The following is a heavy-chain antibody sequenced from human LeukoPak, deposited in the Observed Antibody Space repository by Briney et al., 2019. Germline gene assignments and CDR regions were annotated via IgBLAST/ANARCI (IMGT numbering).Heavy chain of an antibody. Sequence: GGSLRLSCAASGFIFSNYHMNWVRQAPGKGLEWLSYISNSDGTIYYADSVKGRFTISRDNSKNTLYLQMNSLGAEDTAVYYCAKDLPYAFDIWGQGTMVTVSS. J-gene: IGHJ3*02. CDR1: GFIFSNYH. CDR2: ISNSDGTI. V-gene: IGHV3-23*01. CDR3: AKDLPYAFDI.